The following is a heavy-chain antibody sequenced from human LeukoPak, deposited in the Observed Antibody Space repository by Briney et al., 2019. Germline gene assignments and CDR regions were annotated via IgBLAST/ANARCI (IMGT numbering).Heavy chain of an antibody. V-gene: IGHV4-59*08. CDR1: GGSISSYY. CDR3: ARQGYDILTGYIDAFDI. D-gene: IGHD3-9*01. CDR2: ISYSGTT. J-gene: IGHJ3*02. Sequence: SETLSLACTVSGGSISSYYWTWIRQPPGKGLEWIGYISYSGTTKYNPSLDGRVTISVDTSKNQFSLKLRSVTAADTAIYYCARQGYDILTGYIDAFDIWGQGTMVTVSS.